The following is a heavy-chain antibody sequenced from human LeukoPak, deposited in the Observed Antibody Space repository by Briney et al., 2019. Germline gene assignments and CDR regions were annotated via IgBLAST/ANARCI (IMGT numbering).Heavy chain of an antibody. V-gene: IGHV4-59*08. CDR1: GGSISSDY. CDR2: ISYSGSA. CDR3: ARHVVKQGMDV. J-gene: IGHJ6*02. Sequence: SETLSLTCTVSGGSISSDYWSWIRQPPGKGLEWIGYISYSGSADYNPSLKSRVTISVDTSKNQFSLKLSSVTAADTAVYYCARHVVKQGMDVWGQGTTVTVSS. D-gene: IGHD6-13*01.